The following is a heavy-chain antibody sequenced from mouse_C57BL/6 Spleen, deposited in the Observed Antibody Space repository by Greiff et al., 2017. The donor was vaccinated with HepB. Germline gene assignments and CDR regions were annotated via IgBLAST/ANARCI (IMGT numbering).Heavy chain of an antibody. CDR3: ARGVFASYYWAMDY. D-gene: IGHD6-1*01. CDR1: GYTFTSYW. Sequence: QVQLQQPGAELVMPGASVKLSCKASGYTFTSYWMHWVKQRPGQGLEWIGEIDPSDSYTNYNQKFKGKSTLTVDKSSSTAYMQLSSLTSEDSAVYYCARGVFASYYWAMDYWGQGTSVTVSS. J-gene: IGHJ4*01. CDR2: IDPSDSYT. V-gene: IGHV1-69*01.